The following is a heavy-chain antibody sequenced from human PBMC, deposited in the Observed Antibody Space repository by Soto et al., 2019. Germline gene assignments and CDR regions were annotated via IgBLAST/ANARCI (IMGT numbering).Heavy chain of an antibody. CDR2: IKSKSDGETA. D-gene: IGHD5-18*01. Sequence: GGYLRLSCAASGLTFSNVWMTWVRQAPGKGLEWVGRIKSKSDGETADVAAPVKARFTISRDDSKNTVFLEMNRLKSEDTPLYYCPITAMIIRHSSTCFDYWCPGTLLTVSS. CDR3: PITAMIIRHSSTCFDY. J-gene: IGHJ4*02. CDR1: GLTFSNVW. V-gene: IGHV3-15*01.